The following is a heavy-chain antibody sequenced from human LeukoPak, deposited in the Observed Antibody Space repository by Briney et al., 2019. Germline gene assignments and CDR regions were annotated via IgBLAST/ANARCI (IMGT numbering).Heavy chain of an antibody. CDR2: IKSKTDGETT. D-gene: IGHD3-10*01. CDR1: GFTFTNAW. V-gene: IGHV3-15*01. J-gene: IGHJ4*02. CDR3: TTDLGTYYHGSQRLIPIDY. Sequence: GGSLRLSCVDSGFTFTNAWTSWVRQAPGKGLEWIGRIKSKTDGETTNYAEPVRGRFTISRDDSKSAVYLQMNSLKIEDTAVYYCTTDLGTYYHGSQRLIPIDYWGQGTLVTVSS.